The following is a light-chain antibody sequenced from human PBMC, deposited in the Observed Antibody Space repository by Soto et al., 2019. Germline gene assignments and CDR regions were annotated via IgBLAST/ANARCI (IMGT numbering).Light chain of an antibody. CDR3: QQYANSIT. V-gene: IGKV3-20*01. CDR2: DES. Sequence: EIVLTQSPGTQSLSPGVTATLSCWASQSVGSNNLAWYHQKPGQTPRLLIYDESSRATGIPDMLSGSGSVTDFTLTISRLEPEDFAVYYFQQYANSITFGKGTRLEIE. CDR1: QSVGSNN. J-gene: IGKJ5*01.